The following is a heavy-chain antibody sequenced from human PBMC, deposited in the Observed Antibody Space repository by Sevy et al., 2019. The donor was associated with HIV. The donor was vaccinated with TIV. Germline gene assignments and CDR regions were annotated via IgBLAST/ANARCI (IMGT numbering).Heavy chain of an antibody. Sequence: GGSLRLSCAASGFTFSSYSMNWVRQAPGKGLEWVSYISSSSSTIYYADSVKGRFTISRDNAKNSLYLQMNSLRAEDTAVYYCARDFISLQRLVAANPYYYYGMDVWGQGTTVTVSS. CDR3: ARDFISLQRLVAANPYYYYGMDV. CDR1: GFTFSSYS. V-gene: IGHV3-48*01. D-gene: IGHD2-15*01. J-gene: IGHJ6*02. CDR2: ISSSSSTI.